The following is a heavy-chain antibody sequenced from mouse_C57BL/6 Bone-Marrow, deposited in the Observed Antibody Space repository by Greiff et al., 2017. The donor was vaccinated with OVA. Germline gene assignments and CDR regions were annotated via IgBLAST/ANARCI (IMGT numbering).Heavy chain of an antibody. CDR3: AREELGRGAWFAY. CDR2: IYPGSGST. CDR1: GYTFTSYW. Sequence: QVQLQQPGAELVKPGASVKMSCKASGYTFTSYWITWVKQRPGQGLEWIGDIYPGSGSTNYNEKFKSKATLTVDTSSSTAYMQLSSLTSEDSAVYYCAREELGRGAWFAYWGQGTLVTVSA. J-gene: IGHJ3*01. D-gene: IGHD4-1*01. V-gene: IGHV1-55*01.